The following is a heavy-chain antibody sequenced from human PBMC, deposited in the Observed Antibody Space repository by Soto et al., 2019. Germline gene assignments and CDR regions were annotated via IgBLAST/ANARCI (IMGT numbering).Heavy chain of an antibody. CDR2: IYYSGST. D-gene: IGHD6-19*01. J-gene: IGHJ6*02. Sequence: SETLSLTCTVSGGSISSGGYYWSWIRQHPGKGLEWIGYIYYSGSTYYNPSLKSRVTISVDTSKNQFSLKLSSVTAADTAVYYCVRLGYYYGMDVWGQVTTVTVSS. CDR3: VRLGYYYGMDV. CDR1: GGSISSGGYY. V-gene: IGHV4-31*03.